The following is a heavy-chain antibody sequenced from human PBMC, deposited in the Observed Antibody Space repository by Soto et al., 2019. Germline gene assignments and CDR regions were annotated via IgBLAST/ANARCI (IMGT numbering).Heavy chain of an antibody. CDR3: ARGGYSGYDYEYYYYYGMDV. CDR1: GGSISSGDYY. D-gene: IGHD5-12*01. Sequence: SETLSLTCTVSGGSISSGDYYWSWIRQPPGKGLEWIGYIYYSGSTYYNPSLKSRVTISVDTSKNQFSLKLSSVTAADTAVYYCARGGYSGYDYEYYYYYGMDVWGQGTTVTV. J-gene: IGHJ6*02. CDR2: IYYSGST. V-gene: IGHV4-30-4*01.